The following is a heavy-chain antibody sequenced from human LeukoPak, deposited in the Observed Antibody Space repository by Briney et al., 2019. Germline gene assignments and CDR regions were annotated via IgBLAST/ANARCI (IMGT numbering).Heavy chain of an antibody. CDR2: IYPDDSDT. CDR1: GYTFSSYW. CDR3: ARLAYCSNDVCYSNYYYSMDV. Sequence: GESLKISCKGSGYTFSSYWIGWVRHMPGKGLEWMGIIYPDDSDTRYSPSFQRQITISADTSISTAYLQWSSLKASDTAMYYCARLAYCSNDVCYSNYYYSMDVWGKGTTVTVSS. J-gene: IGHJ6*03. D-gene: IGHD2-8*01. V-gene: IGHV5-51*01.